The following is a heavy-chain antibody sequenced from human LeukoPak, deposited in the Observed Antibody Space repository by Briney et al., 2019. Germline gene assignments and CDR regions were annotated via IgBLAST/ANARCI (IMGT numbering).Heavy chain of an antibody. CDR1: GGSISSYY. Sequence: PSETLSLTCTVSGGSISSYYWSWIRQPPGKGLEWIGYIYYSGSTNYNPSLKSRVTISVDTSKNQFSLKLSSVTAADTAVYYCARDYYDSSGLDPWGQGTLVTVSS. V-gene: IGHV4-59*12. J-gene: IGHJ5*02. CDR2: IYYSGST. CDR3: ARDYYDSSGLDP. D-gene: IGHD3-22*01.